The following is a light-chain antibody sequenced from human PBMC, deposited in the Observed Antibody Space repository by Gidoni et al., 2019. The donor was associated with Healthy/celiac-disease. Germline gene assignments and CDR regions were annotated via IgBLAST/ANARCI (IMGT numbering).Light chain of an antibody. CDR1: QSVLYSSNNKNY. V-gene: IGKV4-1*01. Sequence: IVMTQSPDSLAVSLGERATINCKSSQSVLYSSNNKNYLAWYQQKPGQPPKLLIYWASTRASGVPDRFSGSGSGTDFTLTISSLQAEDVAVYYCQQYYSTLYTFGQGTKLEIK. CDR2: WAS. J-gene: IGKJ2*01. CDR3: QQYYSTLYT.